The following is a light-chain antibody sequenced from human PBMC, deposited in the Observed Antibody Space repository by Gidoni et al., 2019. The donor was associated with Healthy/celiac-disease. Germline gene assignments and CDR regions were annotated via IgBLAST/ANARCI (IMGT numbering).Light chain of an antibody. CDR2: SVS. Sequence: QSALTHPPSASGDPVQSVPISCTGPSSDVGGYNYFSWYQQHPGKAPKLMIYSVSTRPSGVPDRFSGSTSGNTASLTVSGLQAEDEADYYCSSYAGSNNFVFGGGTKLPVL. CDR3: SSYAGSNNFV. V-gene: IGLV2-8*01. J-gene: IGLJ3*02. CDR1: SSDVGGYNY.